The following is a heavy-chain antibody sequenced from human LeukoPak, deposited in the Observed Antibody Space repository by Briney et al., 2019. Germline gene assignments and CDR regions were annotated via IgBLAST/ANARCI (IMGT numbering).Heavy chain of an antibody. Sequence: ASVKVSCKASGYTFTGYYMHWVRQAPGQGLEWMGWINPNSSGTNYAQKFQGRVTITSDTSSSTAYMELSRLRSDDTAVYYCAIIARITDAFDIWGQGTMVTVSS. D-gene: IGHD3-16*01. CDR1: GYTFTGYY. V-gene: IGHV1-2*02. J-gene: IGHJ3*02. CDR3: AIIARITDAFDI. CDR2: INPNSSGT.